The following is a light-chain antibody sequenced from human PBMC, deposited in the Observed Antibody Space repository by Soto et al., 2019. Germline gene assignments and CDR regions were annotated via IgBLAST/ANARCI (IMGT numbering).Light chain of an antibody. CDR1: QSIGDW. V-gene: IGKV1-5*03. CDR2: KAS. J-gene: IGKJ2*01. Sequence: DIQVTQSPSTLSASVGDRVTITCRASQSIGDWLAWYQQKPGKAPNLLIYKASSLKSGVPSRFSGSGSGTEFTLTISSLQPDDFATYYCQQYNYYSYTFGQGTTLEIK. CDR3: QQYNYYSYT.